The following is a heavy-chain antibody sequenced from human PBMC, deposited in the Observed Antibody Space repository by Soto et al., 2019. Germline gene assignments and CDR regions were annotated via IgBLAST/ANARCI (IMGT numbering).Heavy chain of an antibody. Sequence: SETLSLTCTVSGGSISNRLYYWGWIRQSPGKGLEWVGSISYDGRTFYNPSLDSRVTMSVDTSENQFSLKLSSVTAADTATYFCARQVLDWMSDAFGIWGQGTMVTVSS. J-gene: IGHJ3*02. CDR2: ISYDGRT. V-gene: IGHV4-39*01. D-gene: IGHD3-3*01. CDR1: GGSISNRLYY. CDR3: ARQVLDWMSDAFGI.